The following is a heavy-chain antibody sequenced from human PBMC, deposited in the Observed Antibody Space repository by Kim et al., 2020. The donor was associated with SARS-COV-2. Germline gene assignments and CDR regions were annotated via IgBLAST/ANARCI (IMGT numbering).Heavy chain of an antibody. CDR1: GGSVNSGSYY. Sequence: SETLSLTCTVSGGSVNSGSYYWSWIRQPPGKGLEWIGYIYYSGSTNYNPSLKSRVTISVDTSKNQFSLKLSSITAADTAVYYCARDLRGMVNWLDPWGQGTLVTVSS. D-gene: IGHD3-16*01. V-gene: IGHV4-61*01. CDR3: ARDLRGMVNWLDP. J-gene: IGHJ5*02. CDR2: IYYSGST.